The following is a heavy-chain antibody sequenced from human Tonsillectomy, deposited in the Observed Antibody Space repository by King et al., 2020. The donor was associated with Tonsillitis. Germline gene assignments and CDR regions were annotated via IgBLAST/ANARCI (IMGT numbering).Heavy chain of an antibody. CDR3: AKRGGEMATITTGYFDY. V-gene: IGHV3-23*04. D-gene: IGHD5-24*01. J-gene: IGHJ4*02. CDR1: GFTFSSYA. CDR2: ISGSGGST. Sequence: VQLVESGGGLVQPGGSLRLSCAASGFTFSSYAMSWVRQAPGKGLEWVSAISGSGGSTYYADSVKGRFTISRDNSKNTLYLQMNSLRVEDTAVYYCAKRGGEMATITTGYFDYWGQGTLVTVSS.